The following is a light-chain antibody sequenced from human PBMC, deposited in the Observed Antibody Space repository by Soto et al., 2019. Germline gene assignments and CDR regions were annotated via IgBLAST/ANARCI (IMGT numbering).Light chain of an antibody. CDR3: GLDIGATTYV. CDR2: EAH. V-gene: IGLV2-23*01. CDR1: SGFVGRFSL. J-gene: IGLJ1*01. Sequence: QSVPGQPASVSGSPGQSITISCTGTSGFVGRFSLVSWYQQHPGKAPKVMISEAHRRPSGVPDRFSGSTSVNSASLTISGLQADDEADYYCGLDIGATTYVFGTGTKVTVL.